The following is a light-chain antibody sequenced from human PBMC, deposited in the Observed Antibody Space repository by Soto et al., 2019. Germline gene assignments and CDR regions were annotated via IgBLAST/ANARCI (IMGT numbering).Light chain of an antibody. CDR3: AAWADRLTRPDVV. J-gene: IGLJ2*01. CDR2: SNN. CDR1: SSNIGSNT. V-gene: IGLV1-44*01. Sequence: QSVLTQPPSASGTPGQRVTISCSGSSSNIGSNTVNWYQQLPGTAPKLLIYSNNQRPSGVPDRFSGSKSGTSASLAISGLQSEDEADYYCAAWADRLTRPDVVSVGGSTVTV.